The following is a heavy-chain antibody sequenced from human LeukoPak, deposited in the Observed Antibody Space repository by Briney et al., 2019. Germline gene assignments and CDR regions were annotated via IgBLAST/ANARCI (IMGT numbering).Heavy chain of an antibody. Sequence: SETLSLTCSVSGGLISSGSYYWSWIRQPAGKGLEWIERIYTSGSTNYNPSLKSRVTISVDTSKNQFSLKLSSVTAADTAVYYCARDGGDFWSGYSSPFGYWGQGTRVTVSS. CDR3: ARDGGDFWSGYSSPFGY. V-gene: IGHV4-61*02. D-gene: IGHD3-3*01. J-gene: IGHJ4*02. CDR2: IYTSGST. CDR1: GGLISSGSYY.